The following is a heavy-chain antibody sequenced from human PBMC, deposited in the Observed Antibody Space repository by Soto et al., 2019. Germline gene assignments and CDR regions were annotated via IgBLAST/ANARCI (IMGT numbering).Heavy chain of an antibody. Sequence: EVQLVESGGGLVQPGGSLRLSCAASGFTFSSYEMNWVRQAPGKGLEWVSYISSGGSTYYADSVKGRFTISRDNSKNTLYLQMNSLRAEDTAVYYCAKEVYDSSGYSDYWGQGTLVTVSS. CDR3: AKEVYDSSGYSDY. J-gene: IGHJ4*02. CDR1: GFTFSSYE. D-gene: IGHD3-22*01. V-gene: IGHV3-23*04. CDR2: ISSGGST.